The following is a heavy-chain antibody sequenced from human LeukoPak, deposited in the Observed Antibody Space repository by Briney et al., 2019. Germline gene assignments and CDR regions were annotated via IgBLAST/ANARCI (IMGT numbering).Heavy chain of an antibody. CDR1: GFTFSSYA. Sequence: GGSLRLSCAASGFTFSSYAMHWVRQAPGKGLEWVAVISYDGSNKYYADSVKGRFTISRDNSKNTLYLQMNSLRAEDTAVYYCASEMAAASEAFDIWGQGTMVTVSS. J-gene: IGHJ3*02. CDR2: ISYDGSNK. V-gene: IGHV3-30-3*01. CDR3: ASEMAAASEAFDI. D-gene: IGHD6-13*01.